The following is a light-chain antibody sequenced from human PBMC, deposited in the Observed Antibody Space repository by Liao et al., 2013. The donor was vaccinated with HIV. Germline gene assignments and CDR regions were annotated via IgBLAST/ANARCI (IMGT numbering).Light chain of an antibody. Sequence: SYVLTQLPSVSVAPGKTARLICGGNNIGSKSVHWYQQRPGQSPVLVIYQDTKRPSGIPERFSASNSGDTATLIISGTQAVDEADYFCQAWDTTLYVFGTGTKVTVL. V-gene: IGLV3-21*01. CDR2: QDT. J-gene: IGLJ1*01. CDR3: QAWDTTLYV. CDR1: NIGSKS.